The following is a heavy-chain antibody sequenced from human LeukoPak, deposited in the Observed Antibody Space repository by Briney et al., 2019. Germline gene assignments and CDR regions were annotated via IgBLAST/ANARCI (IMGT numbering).Heavy chain of an antibody. CDR3: AGRKSGSYSTAYDY. CDR1: GGSMSSSSYY. D-gene: IGHD1-26*01. CDR2: IYYSGSI. Sequence: PSETLSLTCTVSGGSMSSSSYYWGWIRQPPGKGLEWIGSIYYSGSIYYNPSLKSRVTISVDTSKNQFSLKLSSVTAADTAVYYCAGRKSGSYSTAYDYWGQGTLVTVSS. V-gene: IGHV4-39*07. J-gene: IGHJ4*02.